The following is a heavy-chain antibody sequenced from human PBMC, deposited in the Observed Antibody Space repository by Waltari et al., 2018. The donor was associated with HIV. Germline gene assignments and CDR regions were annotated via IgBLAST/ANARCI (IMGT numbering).Heavy chain of an antibody. J-gene: IGHJ5*02. CDR2: ISDNNCNT. D-gene: IGHD2-2*01. CDR3: ARTTFGIQLLVPRWFDP. Sequence: QVQLVPSGAEVKKLGASVKVSCMAYGYTFTTYGMSWVRQASGQGLEWMGWISDNNCNTNLAQVLHGRVTMTAETSTSTACVKLRSLRSDDTAVYCCARTTFGIQLLVPRWFDPWGQGAQVTGSS. CDR1: GYTFTTYG. V-gene: IGHV1-18*01.